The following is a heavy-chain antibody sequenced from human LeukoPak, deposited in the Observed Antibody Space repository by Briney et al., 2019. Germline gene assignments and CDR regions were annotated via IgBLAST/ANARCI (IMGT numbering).Heavy chain of an antibody. CDR1: GGSFRGYY. D-gene: IGHD3-16*02. J-gene: IGHJ4*02. CDR3: ARLEGYYDYVWGSYRFYYFDY. Sequence: SETLSLTCAVYGGSFRGYYWSWIRQPPGKGLEWIGEINHSGSTNYNPSLKSRVTISVDTSKNQFSLKLSSVTAADTAVYYCARLEGYYDYVWGSYRFYYFDYWGQGTLVTVSS. V-gene: IGHV4-34*01. CDR2: INHSGST.